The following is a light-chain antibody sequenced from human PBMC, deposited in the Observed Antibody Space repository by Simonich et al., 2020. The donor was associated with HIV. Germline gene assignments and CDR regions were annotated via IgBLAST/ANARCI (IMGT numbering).Light chain of an antibody. J-gene: IGKJ3*01. CDR2: LGS. CDR3: MQARQTPFT. Sequence: DIVMTQSPLSLPVTPGEPASISCRSSQSRLASNGYNYLDWYLQKSGQSPQLLSYLGSNRASGVPDRFSGSGSGTDFTLKISRVEADDVGVYYCMQARQTPFTFGPGTKVDIK. CDR1: QSRLASNGYNY. V-gene: IGKV2-28*01.